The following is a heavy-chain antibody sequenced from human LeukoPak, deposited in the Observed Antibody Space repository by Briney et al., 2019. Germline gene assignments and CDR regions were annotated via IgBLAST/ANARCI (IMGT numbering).Heavy chain of an antibody. D-gene: IGHD4-17*01. CDR3: ARDPGDDYGDYVLWYYYGMDV. Sequence: ASVRVSCKASGYTFTSYGISWVRQAPGQGLEWVGWISAYNGNTNYAQKLQGRVTMTTDTSTSTAYMELRSLRSDDTAVYYCARDPGDDYGDYVLWYYYGMDVWGQGTTVTVSS. CDR2: ISAYNGNT. V-gene: IGHV1-18*01. J-gene: IGHJ6*02. CDR1: GYTFTSYG.